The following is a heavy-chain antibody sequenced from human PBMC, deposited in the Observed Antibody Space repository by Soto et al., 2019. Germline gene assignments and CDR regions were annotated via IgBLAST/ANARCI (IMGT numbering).Heavy chain of an antibody. V-gene: IGHV4-38-2*02. CDR3: AREKVGTTFFDN. J-gene: IGHJ4*02. D-gene: IGHD1-1*01. CDR1: GFAISRGYY. Sequence: SETLSLTCNVAGFAISRGYYWSWVRQPPGKGLEWIGSIYPSVSSYHNPSLESRLTLSIDTSKNQFTLKLASVTAADTALYYCAREKVGTTFFDNWGQGTQVTVS. CDR2: IYPSVSS.